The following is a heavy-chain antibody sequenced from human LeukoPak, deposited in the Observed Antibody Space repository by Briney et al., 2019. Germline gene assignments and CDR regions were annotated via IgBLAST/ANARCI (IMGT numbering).Heavy chain of an antibody. J-gene: IGHJ4*02. CDR2: IDTNEDLT. D-gene: IGHD3-10*01. CDR3: VRDVKYYFGSGSYR. Sequence: GGSLRLSCVASGFTFSNLVMHWVRQSPGKGLEYVSGIDTNEDLTYYPSSVKGRFTISRDNSKNTLHLQMDSLRPEDTAVYYCVRDVKYYFGSGSYRWGQGTLVTVSS. V-gene: IGHV3-64*01. CDR1: GFTFSNLV.